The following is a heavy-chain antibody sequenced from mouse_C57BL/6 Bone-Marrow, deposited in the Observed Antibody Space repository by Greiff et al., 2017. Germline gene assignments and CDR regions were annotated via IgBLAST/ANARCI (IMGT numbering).Heavy chain of an antibody. D-gene: IGHD2-5*01. Sequence: DVQLVESGGDLVKPGGSLKLSCAASGFTFSSYGMSWVRQTPDKRLEWVATISSGGSYTYYPDSVKGRFTISRDNAKTTLYLQMSSLKSEDTAMYYCARRDYYSNFYSMDDWGQGTSVTVSS. CDR1: GFTFSSYG. V-gene: IGHV5-6*01. CDR2: ISSGGSYT. J-gene: IGHJ4*01. CDR3: ARRDYYSNFYSMDD.